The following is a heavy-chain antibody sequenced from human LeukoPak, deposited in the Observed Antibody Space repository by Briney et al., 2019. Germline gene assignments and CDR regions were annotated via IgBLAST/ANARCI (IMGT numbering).Heavy chain of an antibody. D-gene: IGHD2-15*01. J-gene: IGHJ4*02. CDR1: GYTFTDYY. CDR2: INPNNGGT. V-gene: IGHV1-2*02. CDR3: AAGYCSGGDCYQFDY. Sequence: ASVKVSCKASGYTFTDYYMHWVRQAPGQGLEWMGWINPNNGGTNFGQKFRGRVTMTRDTSITTAYMELSRLRSDDTAVYYCAAGYCSGGDCYQFDYWGQGALVTVSS.